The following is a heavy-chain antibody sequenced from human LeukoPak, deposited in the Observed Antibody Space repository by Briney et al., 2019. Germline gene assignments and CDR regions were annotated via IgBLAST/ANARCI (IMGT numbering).Heavy chain of an antibody. CDR2: IYYSGST. D-gene: IGHD2-2*02. CDR1: GGSISSYY. V-gene: IGHV4-31*02. CDR3: ARDRFHCSSTSCYTLPYMDV. Sequence: PSETLSLTCTVSGGSISSYYWSWIRQHPGKGLEWIGYIYYSGSTYYNPSLKSRVTISVDTSKNQFSLKLSSVTAADTAVYYCARDRFHCSSTSCYTLPYMDVWGKGTTVTVSS. J-gene: IGHJ6*03.